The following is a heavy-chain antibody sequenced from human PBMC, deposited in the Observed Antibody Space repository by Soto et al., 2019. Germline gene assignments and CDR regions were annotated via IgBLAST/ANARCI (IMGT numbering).Heavy chain of an antibody. CDR2: IYYSGST. Sequence: SETLSLTCTVSGGSISSGGYYWSWIRQHPGKGLEWIGYIYYSGSTYYNPSLKSRVTISVDTSKNQFSLKLSSVTAADTAVYYGAQIDSRGGYFDYGAQETRATVPS. CDR1: GGSISSGGYY. D-gene: IGHD3-22*01. V-gene: IGHV4-31*03. J-gene: IGHJ4*02. CDR3: AQIDSRGGYFDY.